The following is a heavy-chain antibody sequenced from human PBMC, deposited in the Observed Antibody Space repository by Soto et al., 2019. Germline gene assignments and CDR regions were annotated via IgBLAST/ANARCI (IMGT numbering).Heavy chain of an antibody. CDR1: GFTCSSYD. CDR3: AKATATGGGAFDI. J-gene: IGHJ3*02. CDR2: ILAGGST. Sequence: EVQMLESGGGLVQPGGSLRLSCAASGFTCSSYDMSWVRQAPGKGLEWVSTILAGGSTYYADSVKGRFTISRDNSKNTLYLQMNSQTDGDTAVYYCAKATATGGGAFDICGQGTMVTVSS. D-gene: IGHD2-8*02. V-gene: IGHV3-23*01.